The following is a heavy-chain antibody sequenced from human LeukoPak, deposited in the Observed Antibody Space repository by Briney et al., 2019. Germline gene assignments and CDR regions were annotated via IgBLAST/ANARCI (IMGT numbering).Heavy chain of an antibody. Sequence: GGSLRLSCAASGFTFSSYAMHWVRQAPGKGLEWVAVISCDGSNKYYADSVKGRFTISRDNSKNTLYLQMNSLRAEDTAVYYCVLPGGYDFWSGYPQADYWGQGTLVTVSP. CDR2: ISCDGSNK. J-gene: IGHJ4*02. CDR1: GFTFSSYA. V-gene: IGHV3-30-3*01. CDR3: VLPGGYDFWSGYPQADY. D-gene: IGHD3-3*01.